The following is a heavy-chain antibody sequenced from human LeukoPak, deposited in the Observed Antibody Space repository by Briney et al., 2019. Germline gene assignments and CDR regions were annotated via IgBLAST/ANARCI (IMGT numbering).Heavy chain of an antibody. V-gene: IGHV4-61*02. J-gene: IGHJ4*02. CDR1: GGSISSGSYY. CDR2: IYTSGST. D-gene: IGHD4-11*01. CDR3: ARFHDYTGFDY. Sequence: PLETLSLTRTVSGGSISSGSYYWSWIRQPAGKGLEWIGRIYTSGSTNYNPSLKSRVTISVDTSKNQFSLKLSSVTAADTAVYYCARFHDYTGFDYWGQGTLVTVSS.